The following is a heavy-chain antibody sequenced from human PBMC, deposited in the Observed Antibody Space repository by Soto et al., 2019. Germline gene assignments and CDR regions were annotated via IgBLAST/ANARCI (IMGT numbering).Heavy chain of an antibody. Sequence: QVQLLESGPGLVKPSETLSLTCTVSGGSISSYYWSWIRQPPGKGLEWIGYIYSSGGTNYNPSLTSRVSISVATSKNQFSLRLSSVTAAEPAVYYCARRYGGGFDYWGQGTLVTVSS. CDR2: IYSSGGT. V-gene: IGHV4-59*08. D-gene: IGHD3-10*01. CDR1: GGSISSYY. J-gene: IGHJ4*02. CDR3: ARRYGGGFDY.